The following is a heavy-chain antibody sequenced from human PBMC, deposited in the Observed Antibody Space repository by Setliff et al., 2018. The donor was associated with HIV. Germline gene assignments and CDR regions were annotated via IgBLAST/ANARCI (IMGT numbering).Heavy chain of an antibody. CDR3: ARRLLVATTGAYPYYYYYYMDV. J-gene: IGHJ6*03. D-gene: IGHD5-12*01. V-gene: IGHV4-34*01. CDR1: GGSFSGYY. Sequence: TLSLTCAVYGGSFSGYYWSWIRQPPGKGLEWIGEINHSASINYNPSLKSRVAISIDTSKNQFSLKLSSVTAADTAVYYCARRLLVATTGAYPYYYYYYMDVWGKGTTVTVSS. CDR2: INHSASI.